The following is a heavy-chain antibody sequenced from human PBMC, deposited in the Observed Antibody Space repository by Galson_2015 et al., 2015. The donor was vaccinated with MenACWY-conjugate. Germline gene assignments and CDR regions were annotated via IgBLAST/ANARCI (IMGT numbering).Heavy chain of an antibody. D-gene: IGHD3-22*01. CDR1: GFTFSSYA. CDR3: AKTMGTMIVVVPLFDY. J-gene: IGHJ4*02. Sequence: SLRLSCAASGFTFSSYAMSWVRQAPGKGLEWVSAISGSGGSTYYADSVKGRFTISRDNSKNTLYLQMNSLRAEDTAVYYCAKTMGTMIVVVPLFDYWGQGTLVTVSS. V-gene: IGHV3-23*01. CDR2: ISGSGGST.